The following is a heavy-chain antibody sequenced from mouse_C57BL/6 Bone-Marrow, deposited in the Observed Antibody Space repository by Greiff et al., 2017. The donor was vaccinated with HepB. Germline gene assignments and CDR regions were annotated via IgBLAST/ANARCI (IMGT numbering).Heavy chain of an antibody. J-gene: IGHJ1*03. D-gene: IGHD1-1*01. V-gene: IGHV5-17*01. CDR3: ARPDYGSSYGYFDV. CDR1: GFTFSDYG. Sequence: EVMLVESGGGLVKPGGSLKLSCAASGFTFSDYGMHRVRQAPEKGLEWVAYISSGSSTIYYADTVKGRFTISRDNAKNTLFLQLTSLRSEDTAMYYCARPDYGSSYGYFDVWGTGTTVTVSS. CDR2: ISSGSSTI.